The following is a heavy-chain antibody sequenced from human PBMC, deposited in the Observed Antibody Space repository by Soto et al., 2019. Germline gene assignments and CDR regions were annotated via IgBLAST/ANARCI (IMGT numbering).Heavy chain of an antibody. J-gene: IGHJ4*02. V-gene: IGHV1-46*01. CDR1: GYTFTSYY. D-gene: IGHD2-2*02. Sequence: ASVKVSCKASGYTFTSYYMHWVRQAPGQGLEWMGIINPSGGSTSYAQKFQGRVTMTRDTSTSTVYMELSSLRSEDTAVYYCARGFRIVVVPAAIVGVDYWGQGTLVTV. CDR3: ARGFRIVVVPAAIVGVDY. CDR2: INPSGGST.